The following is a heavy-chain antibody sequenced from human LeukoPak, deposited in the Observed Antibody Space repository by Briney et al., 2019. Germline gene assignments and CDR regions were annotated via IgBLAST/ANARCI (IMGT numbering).Heavy chain of an antibody. J-gene: IGHJ4*02. D-gene: IGHD3-9*01. V-gene: IGHV3-30*18. Sequence: GGSLRLSCAASGFTFSSYGMHWVRQAPGKGLEWVAVISYDGSNKYYADSVKGRFTISRDNSKNTLYLQMNSLRAEDTAVYYCAKFLTPVGRGVYDIFPADSDYWGQGTLVTVSS. CDR1: GFTFSSYG. CDR2: ISYDGSNK. CDR3: AKFLTPVGRGVYDIFPADSDY.